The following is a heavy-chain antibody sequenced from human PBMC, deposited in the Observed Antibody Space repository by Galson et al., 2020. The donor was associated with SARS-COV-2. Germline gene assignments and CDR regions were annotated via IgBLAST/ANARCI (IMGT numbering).Heavy chain of an antibody. Sequence: GGSLRLSCAASGFTFSSYAMSWVRQAPGKGLEWVSPISGSGGSTYYADSVKGRFTISRDNSKSTLYLQMHSLRAEDTAVYYCAKDYNGGNAGDYYYYGMDVWGQGTTVTVSS. J-gene: IGHJ6*02. CDR2: ISGSGGST. D-gene: IGHD2-15*01. CDR1: GFTFSSYA. CDR3: AKDYNGGNAGDYYYYGMDV. V-gene: IGHV3-23*01.